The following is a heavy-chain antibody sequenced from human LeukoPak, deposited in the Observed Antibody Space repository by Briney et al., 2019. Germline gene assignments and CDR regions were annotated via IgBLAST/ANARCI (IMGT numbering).Heavy chain of an antibody. CDR3: ARNWGSGSYFGH. CDR1: GYTFTGYY. V-gene: IGHV1-2*02. Sequence: ASVKVSCKASGYTFTGYYMHWVRQAPGQGLEWMGWINPNSGGTAYAQKFQGRVTMTRDTSISTAYMELSGLRSEDTALYYCARNWGSGSYFGHWGQGTLVTVSS. CDR2: INPNSGGT. J-gene: IGHJ1*01. D-gene: IGHD1-26*01.